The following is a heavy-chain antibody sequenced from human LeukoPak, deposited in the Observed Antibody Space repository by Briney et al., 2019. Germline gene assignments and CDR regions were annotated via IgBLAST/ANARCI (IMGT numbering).Heavy chain of an antibody. CDR2: INPNSGGT. J-gene: IGHJ3*02. CDR3: ARPDPTTYYYGSGSYDDAFDI. V-gene: IGHV1-2*02. D-gene: IGHD3-10*01. CDR1: GYTFTGYY. Sequence: GASVKVSCKASGYTFTGYYMHWVRQAPGQGLEWMGWINPNSGGTNYAQKFQGRVTMTRDTSISTAYMELSRLRSDDTAVYYCARPDPTTYYYGSGSYDDAFDIWGQGTMVTVSS.